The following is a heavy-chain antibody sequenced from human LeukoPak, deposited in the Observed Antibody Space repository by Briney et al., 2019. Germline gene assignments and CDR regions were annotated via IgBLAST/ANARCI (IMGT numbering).Heavy chain of an antibody. CDR2: FDPEDGET. D-gene: IGHD3-10*01. CDR3: ATDMVRGVIAPAGPHWFDP. J-gene: IGHJ5*02. Sequence: ASVKVSCKVSGYTLTELSMHWVRPAPGKGLEWMGGFDPEDGETIYAQKFQGRVTMTEDTSTDTAYMELSSLRSEDTAVYYCATDMVRGVIAPAGPHWFDPWGQGTLVTVSS. CDR1: GYTLTELS. V-gene: IGHV1-24*01.